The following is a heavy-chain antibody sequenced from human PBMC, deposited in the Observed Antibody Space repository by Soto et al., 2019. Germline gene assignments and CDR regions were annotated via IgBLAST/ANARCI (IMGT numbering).Heavy chain of an antibody. CDR3: ARVEGDYYDSSGYYYGYY. Sequence: QVQLVQSGAEVKKPGASVKVSCKASGYTFTSYGISWVRQVPGQGLEWMGWISAYNGNTNYTQKLQGRVTMTTDTSTSTAYMELRSLRSDDTAVYYCARVEGDYYDSSGYYYGYYWGQGTLVTVSS. D-gene: IGHD3-22*01. CDR1: GYTFTSYG. V-gene: IGHV1-18*01. J-gene: IGHJ4*02. CDR2: ISAYNGNT.